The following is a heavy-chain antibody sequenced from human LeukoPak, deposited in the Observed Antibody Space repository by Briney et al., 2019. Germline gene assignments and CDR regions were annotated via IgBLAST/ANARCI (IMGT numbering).Heavy chain of an antibody. J-gene: IGHJ6*04. CDR1: GFIFSGYW. CDR2: IKQDGSEK. D-gene: IGHD1-1*01. Sequence: PGGSLRLSCATSGFIFSGYWMSWVRQAPGKGLEGVANIKQDGSEKYYVDSVKGRFTISRDNAKNSLYLQMNSLRADDTAVYYCARVPSGKGWNYYYYGMDVWGKGTTVTVSS. CDR3: ARVPSGKGWNYYYYGMDV. V-gene: IGHV3-7*03.